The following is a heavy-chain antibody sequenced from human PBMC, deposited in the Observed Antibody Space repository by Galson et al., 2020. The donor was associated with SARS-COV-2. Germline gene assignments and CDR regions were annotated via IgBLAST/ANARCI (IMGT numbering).Heavy chain of an antibody. J-gene: IGHJ5*02. CDR3: ARQPLSGDILTGYYGEYGWFDR. V-gene: IGHV5-51*01. D-gene: IGHD3-9*01. Sequence: GESLKISCKGSGYSFTSYWIGWVRQMPGKGLEWMGIIYPGDSDTRYSPSFQGQVTTSADKSISTAYLQWSSLKASDTAMYYCARQPLSGDILTGYYGEYGWFDRWGQGTLVTVAS. CDR2: IYPGDSDT. CDR1: GYSFTSYW.